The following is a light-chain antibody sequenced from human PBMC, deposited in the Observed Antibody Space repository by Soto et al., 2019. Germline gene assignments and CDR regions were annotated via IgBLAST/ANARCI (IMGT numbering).Light chain of an antibody. CDR3: QHSYSPSIT. Sequence: DIQMTQSPSSLSASVGDRVTIACRASQNINDYLNWYQQRPGKAPNLLIYAASSLQSGVPSRFSGSGSGTDFTLTINSLQLDDFATYFCQHSYSPSITFGGGTKVEIK. V-gene: IGKV1-39*01. CDR1: QNINDY. CDR2: AAS. J-gene: IGKJ4*01.